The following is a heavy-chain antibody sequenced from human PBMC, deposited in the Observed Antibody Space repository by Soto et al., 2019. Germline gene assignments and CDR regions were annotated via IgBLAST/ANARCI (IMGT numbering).Heavy chain of an antibody. V-gene: IGHV3-30*03. J-gene: IGHJ4*02. CDR2: ISYDGGDK. Sequence: GGSLRLSCAASGFTFNNFAMDWVRQAPGKGLEWVAVISYDGGDKYYADSVKGRFTISRDNSKNTLYLQMNGLRAEDTAVYYCARDLSTGAADYYFDYWGQGALVTVSS. D-gene: IGHD6-13*01. CDR3: ARDLSTGAADYYFDY. CDR1: GFTFNNFA.